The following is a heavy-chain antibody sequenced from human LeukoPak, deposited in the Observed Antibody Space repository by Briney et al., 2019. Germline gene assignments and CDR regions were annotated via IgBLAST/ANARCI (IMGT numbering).Heavy chain of an antibody. CDR1: GFIFSNYN. V-gene: IGHV3-48*02. D-gene: IGHD3-9*01. Sequence: PGGSLRLSCAASGFIFSNYNMNWVRQAPGKGLEWVSHISSSSSTIYYADSVKGRFTISRDNAKNSLYLQMNNLRDEDTAVYYCARAILSGYSDYWGQGTLVTVSS. CDR2: ISSSSSTI. J-gene: IGHJ4*02. CDR3: ARAILSGYSDY.